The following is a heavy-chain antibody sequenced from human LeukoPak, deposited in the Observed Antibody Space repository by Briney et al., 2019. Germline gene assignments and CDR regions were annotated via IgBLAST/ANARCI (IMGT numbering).Heavy chain of an antibody. Sequence: SETLSLTCTVSGGSISSSSYYWGWIRQPPGKGLEWIGSIYYSGSTYYNPSLKSRVTISVHTSKNQFSLKLSSVTAADTAVYYCARALGRLSWFDPWGQGTLVTVSS. CDR2: IYYSGST. CDR1: GGSISSSSYY. CDR3: ARALGRLSWFDP. D-gene: IGHD7-27*01. V-gene: IGHV4-39*07. J-gene: IGHJ5*02.